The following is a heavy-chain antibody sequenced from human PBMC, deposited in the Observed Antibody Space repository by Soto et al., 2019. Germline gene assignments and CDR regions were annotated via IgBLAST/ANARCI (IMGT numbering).Heavy chain of an antibody. CDR3: ARRVSGGFFRFFDS. CDR1: GGSLSTNP. Sequence: QVQLVQSGTEVKKPGSSVKVSCKTSGGSLSTNPISWVRQAPGQGLEWMGGTGSGTGPGNHAQKFQGRLTLTADKSTGTVYMELTNLSSEDTAVYYCARRVSGGFFRFFDSWGQGTLVTVSS. V-gene: IGHV1-69*06. J-gene: IGHJ4*02. D-gene: IGHD2-15*01. CDR2: TGSGTGPG.